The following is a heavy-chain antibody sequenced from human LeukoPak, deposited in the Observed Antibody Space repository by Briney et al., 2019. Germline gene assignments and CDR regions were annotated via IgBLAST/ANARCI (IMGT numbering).Heavy chain of an antibody. V-gene: IGHV5-51*01. CDR2: IQPGDSIV. Sequence: GASLQFSCQGFGTSFTSYWIGWVRPMPGKGLGWVGIIQPGDSIVHYSPSFQGQVTISAARSSSTAYLQWTSLKGSDSAMYYCAFRKYYDSWSDPWGQGTLVAVSS. D-gene: IGHD3-3*01. CDR3: AFRKYYDSWSDP. J-gene: IGHJ5*02. CDR1: GTSFTSYW.